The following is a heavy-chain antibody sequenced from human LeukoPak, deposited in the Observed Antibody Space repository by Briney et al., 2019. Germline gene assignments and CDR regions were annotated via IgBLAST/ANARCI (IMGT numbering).Heavy chain of an antibody. Sequence: SETLSLTCTVSGGSISSCYWSWIRQPPGKGLEWIGYIYYSGSTNYNPSLKSRVTISVDTSKNQFSLKLSSVTAADTAVYYCARHEEAFVVVAASSFDYWGQGTLVTVSS. CDR2: IYYSGST. J-gene: IGHJ4*02. CDR1: GGSISSCY. D-gene: IGHD2-15*01. CDR3: ARHEEAFVVVAASSFDY. V-gene: IGHV4-59*08.